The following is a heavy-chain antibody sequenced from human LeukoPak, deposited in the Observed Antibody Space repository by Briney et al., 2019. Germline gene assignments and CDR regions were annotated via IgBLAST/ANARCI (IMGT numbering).Heavy chain of an antibody. J-gene: IGHJ4*02. CDR3: ARSTSNTLEY. D-gene: IGHD5/OR15-5a*01. V-gene: IGHV3-21*01. CDR2: ISSSSSYI. CDR1: GFTFSSYS. Sequence: PGGSLRLSCAASGFTFSSYSMNWVRQAPGKGLEWVSSISSSSSYIYYADSVKGRFTISRDNTKNSLYLQMDSVRAEDTAVYYCARSTSNTLEYWGQGTLVTVSS.